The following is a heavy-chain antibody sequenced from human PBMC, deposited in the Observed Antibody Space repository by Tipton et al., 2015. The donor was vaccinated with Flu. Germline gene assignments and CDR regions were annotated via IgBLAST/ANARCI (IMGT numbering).Heavy chain of an antibody. D-gene: IGHD1-7*01. J-gene: IGHJ4*02. V-gene: IGHV4-38-2*02. Sequence: TLSLTCTVSGYSISSGYYWGWIRQPPGKGLEWIGSIYHSGSTYYNPSLKSRVTISVDTSKNQFSLKLSSVTAADTAVYYCASFISEYNWNYGEGLDYWGQGTLVTVSS. CDR2: IYHSGST. CDR1: GYSISSGYY. CDR3: ASFISEYNWNYGEGLDY.